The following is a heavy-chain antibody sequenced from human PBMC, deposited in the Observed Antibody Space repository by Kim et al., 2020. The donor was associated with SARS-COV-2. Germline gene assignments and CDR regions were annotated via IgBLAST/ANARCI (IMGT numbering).Heavy chain of an antibody. CDR3: AKDRPLFGELLGIYGMDV. Sequence: GGSLRLSCAASGFTFSSYGMHWVRQAPGKGLEWVAVISYDGSNKYYADSVKGRFTISRDNSKNTLYLQMNSLRAEDTAVYYCAKDRPLFGELLGIYGMDVWGQGTTVTVSS. D-gene: IGHD3-10*02. V-gene: IGHV3-30*18. CDR1: GFTFSSYG. J-gene: IGHJ6*02. CDR2: ISYDGSNK.